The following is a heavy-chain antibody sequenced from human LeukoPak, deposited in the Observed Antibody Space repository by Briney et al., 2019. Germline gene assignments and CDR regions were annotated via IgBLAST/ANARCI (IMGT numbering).Heavy chain of an antibody. CDR1: GFTFNSYA. J-gene: IGHJ4*02. CDR2: ISSSSSYT. Sequence: GGSLRLSCAASGFTFNSYAMSWVRQAPGKGLEWVSYISSSSSYTNYADSVKGRFTISRDNAKNSLYLQMNSLRAEDTAVYYCARDYYDSSGYPLDYWGQGTLVTVSS. V-gene: IGHV3-11*05. D-gene: IGHD3-22*01. CDR3: ARDYYDSSGYPLDY.